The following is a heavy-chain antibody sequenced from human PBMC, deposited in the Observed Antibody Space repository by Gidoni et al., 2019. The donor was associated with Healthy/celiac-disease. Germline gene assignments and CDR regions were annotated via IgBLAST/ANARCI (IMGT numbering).Heavy chain of an antibody. Sequence: EVQLVESRGGLVKPWGSLRLSCAASAFTFRSSRLICVTQAPGKGLEGVSTISSSSSYIYYADSVKGRFTISRDNAKNSLYLQMNSLRAEDTAVYYCARGLLGVVTARVFGGYYYGMDVWGQGTTVTVSS. CDR1: AFTFRSSR. CDR2: ISSSSSYI. D-gene: IGHD2-21*02. CDR3: ARGLLGVVTARVFGGYYYGMDV. V-gene: IGHV3-21*01. J-gene: IGHJ6*02.